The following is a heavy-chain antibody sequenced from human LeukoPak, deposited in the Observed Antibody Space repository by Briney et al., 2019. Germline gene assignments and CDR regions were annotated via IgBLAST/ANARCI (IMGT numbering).Heavy chain of an antibody. Sequence: ASVKVSCKASGYTFTSYDINWVRQATGQGLEWMGWMNPNSGNTGYAQKFQGRVTTTGNTSISTAYMELSSLRSEDTAVYYCARPRSGYYFDYWGQGTLVTVSS. CDR1: GYTFTSYD. J-gene: IGHJ4*02. CDR3: ARPRSGYYFDY. V-gene: IGHV1-8*01. CDR2: MNPNSGNT. D-gene: IGHD3-10*01.